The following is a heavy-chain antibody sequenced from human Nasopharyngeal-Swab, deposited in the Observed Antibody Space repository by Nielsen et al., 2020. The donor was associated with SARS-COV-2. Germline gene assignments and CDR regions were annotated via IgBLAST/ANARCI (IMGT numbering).Heavy chain of an antibody. V-gene: IGHV1-69*13. J-gene: IGHJ4*02. CDR3: ARVYYYDSSGYYLDY. Sequence: SVKVSCKPSGVTFSSYAISWVRQASGQGLEWMGGIIPIFGTANYAQKFQGRVTITADESTSTAYMELSSLRSEDTAVYYCARVYYYDSSGYYLDYWGQGTLVTVSS. CDR1: GVTFSSYA. D-gene: IGHD3-22*01. CDR2: IIPIFGTA.